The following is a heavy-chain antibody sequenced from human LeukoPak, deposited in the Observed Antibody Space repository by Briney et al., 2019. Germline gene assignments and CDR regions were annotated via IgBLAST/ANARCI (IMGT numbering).Heavy chain of an antibody. CDR3: ARGACKKWEF. V-gene: IGHV4-34*01. CDR2: IHHSGSAT. Sequence: SDTLSLTCTVYGGSFSGYYWSGFLQPPAKGLEWIGEIHHSGSATNYDPSVKSRLTISVDTSKNQFSLKVNSVTAADTAVYYCARGACKKWEFGGQGTLVNVSS. J-gene: IGHJ4*02. D-gene: IGHD1-26*01. CDR1: GGSFSGYY.